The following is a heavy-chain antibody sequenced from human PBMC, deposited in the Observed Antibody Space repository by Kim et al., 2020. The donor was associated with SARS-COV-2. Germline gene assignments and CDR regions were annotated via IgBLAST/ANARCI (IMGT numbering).Heavy chain of an antibody. Sequence: GGSLRLSCAASGFTFSSYAMHWVRQAPGKGLEWVAVISYDGSNKYYADSVKGRFTISRDNSKNTLYLQMNSLRAEDTAVYYCARDLTYCGGDCSAVAFDIWGQGTMVTVSS. V-gene: IGHV3-30*04. CDR1: GFTFSSYA. J-gene: IGHJ3*02. D-gene: IGHD2-21*02. CDR2: ISYDGSNK. CDR3: ARDLTYCGGDCSAVAFDI.